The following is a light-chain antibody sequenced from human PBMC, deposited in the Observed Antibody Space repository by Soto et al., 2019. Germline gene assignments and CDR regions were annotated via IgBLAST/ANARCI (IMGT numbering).Light chain of an antibody. V-gene: IGLV2-23*02. Sequence: QSALTQPASVSGSPGRSITISCTGTSSDVGSYNLVSWYQQHPGKAPKLMIYEVSKRPSGVSNRFSGSKSGNTASLTISWLQAEDEAAYYCCSYAGSSTLIFGTGTKVTVL. CDR3: CSYAGSSTLI. CDR2: EVS. J-gene: IGLJ1*01. CDR1: SSDVGSYNL.